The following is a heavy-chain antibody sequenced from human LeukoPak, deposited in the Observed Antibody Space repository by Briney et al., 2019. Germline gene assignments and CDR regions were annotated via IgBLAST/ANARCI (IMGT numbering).Heavy chain of an antibody. CDR3: AKSSGWYFDY. Sequence: SGGSLRLSCAASGLTFSSYGMHWVRQAPGKGMEWVAVISYDGSNKYYADSVKGRFTISRDNSKNTLYLQINSLRAEDTAVYYCAKSSGWYFDYWGQGTLVTVSS. D-gene: IGHD6-19*01. V-gene: IGHV3-30*18. J-gene: IGHJ4*02. CDR2: ISYDGSNK. CDR1: GLTFSSYG.